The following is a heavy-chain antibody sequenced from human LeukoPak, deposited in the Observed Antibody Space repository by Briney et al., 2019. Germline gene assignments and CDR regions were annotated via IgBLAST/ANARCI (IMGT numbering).Heavy chain of an antibody. CDR3: ARGWRYYTNGVCWRWFDP. D-gene: IGHD2-8*01. CDR1: GYTFTGYY. V-gene: IGHV1-2*02. Sequence: ASVKVSCKASGYTFTGYYMHWVRQAPGQGLEWMGWINPNSGGTNYAQKFQGRVTMTRDTSISTAYMELSRLRSDDTAVYYCARGWRYYTNGVCWRWFDPWGQGTLVTVSS. CDR2: INPNSGGT. J-gene: IGHJ5*02.